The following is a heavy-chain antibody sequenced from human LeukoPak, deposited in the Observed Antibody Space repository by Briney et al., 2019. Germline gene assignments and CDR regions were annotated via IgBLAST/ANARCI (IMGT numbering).Heavy chain of an antibody. D-gene: IGHD6-13*01. CDR3: ARLRAYTSSWYDAFDI. CDR1: GDSITSGSYY. J-gene: IGHJ3*02. V-gene: IGHV4-61*05. Sequence: SETLSLTCTVSGDSITSGSYYWAWIRQHPGKGLEWIGYIYYTGGTHYNPSLKSRVTISVDRSKNQFSLKLTSVTAADTAVYFCARLRAYTSSWYDAFDIWGQGTMVTVSS. CDR2: IYYTGGT.